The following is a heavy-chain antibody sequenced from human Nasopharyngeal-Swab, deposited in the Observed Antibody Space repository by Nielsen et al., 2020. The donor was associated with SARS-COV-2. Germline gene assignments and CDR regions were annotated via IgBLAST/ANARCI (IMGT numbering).Heavy chain of an antibody. V-gene: IGHV3-21*01. CDR3: ARDGGATIFDY. Sequence: GESLKISCAASGFTFSSYSMNWVRQAPGKGLEWVSSISSSSYIYYADSVKGRFTISRGNAKNSLYLQMNSLRAEDTAVYYCARDGGATIFDYWGQGTLVTVSS. J-gene: IGHJ4*02. CDR2: ISSSSYI. CDR1: GFTFSSYS. D-gene: IGHD1-26*01.